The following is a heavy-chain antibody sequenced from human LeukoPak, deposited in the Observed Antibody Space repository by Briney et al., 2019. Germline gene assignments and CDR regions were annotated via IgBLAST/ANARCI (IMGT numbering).Heavy chain of an antibody. CDR1: GFAFSTYA. V-gene: IGHV3-30*01. CDR2: MSYDGGDK. J-gene: IGHJ4*02. CDR3: ARDRPNSYQPGGY. Sequence: GRSLRLSCAASGFAFSTYAMHWVRQAPGKGLEWLAFMSYDGGDKYYAESVKGRFTISRDNSKNTLYLQMNSLRADDTGVYYCARDRPNSYQPGGYWGQGTLVTVSS. D-gene: IGHD2-2*01.